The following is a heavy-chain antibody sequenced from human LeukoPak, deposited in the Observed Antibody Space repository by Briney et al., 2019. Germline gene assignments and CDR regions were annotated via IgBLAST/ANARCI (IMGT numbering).Heavy chain of an antibody. Sequence: PGRSLRLSCTASGFTFGDYAMSWIRQAPGKGLEWVSYISSSGSSIFYVDSVKGRFTLSRDNAKNSLFLQMNSLRAEDTAVYYCARARGAGPGAHFDYWGQGTLVTVSS. D-gene: IGHD3-10*01. CDR3: ARARGAGPGAHFDY. CDR1: GFTFGDYA. J-gene: IGHJ4*02. V-gene: IGHV3-11*01. CDR2: ISSSGSSI.